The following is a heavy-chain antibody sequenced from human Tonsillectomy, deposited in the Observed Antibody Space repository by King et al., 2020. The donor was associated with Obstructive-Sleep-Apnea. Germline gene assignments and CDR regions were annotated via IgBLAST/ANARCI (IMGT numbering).Heavy chain of an antibody. CDR1: GFTFISYA. J-gene: IGHJ4*02. CDR3: AKDGYSALEGAY. V-gene: IGHV3-23*04. D-gene: IGHD5-12*01. CDR2: ISGSGGST. Sequence: VQLVESGGGLVQPGGSLSLSCAASGFTFISYAMSWVRQAPGKGLEWVSAISGSGGSTYYADSVKGRFTISRDNSKNTLYLQMNSLRAEDTAVYYCAKDGYSALEGAYWGQGTLVTVSS.